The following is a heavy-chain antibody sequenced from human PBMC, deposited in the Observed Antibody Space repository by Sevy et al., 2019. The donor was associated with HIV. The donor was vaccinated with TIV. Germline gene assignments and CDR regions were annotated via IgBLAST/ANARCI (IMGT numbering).Heavy chain of an antibody. CDR2: FDPEDDEK. J-gene: IGHJ4*02. D-gene: IGHD3-22*01. Sequence: APVMVSCKVSGYTLTELSMHWVRQAPGKGLEWMGTFDPEDDEKIYAQKFQGRVTMTEDTSTDTAYMELSRLRSEDTAVYYCATTKDYYDTSGYPFDSWGQGTLVTVSS. V-gene: IGHV1-24*01. CDR3: ATTKDYYDTSGYPFDS. CDR1: GYTLTELS.